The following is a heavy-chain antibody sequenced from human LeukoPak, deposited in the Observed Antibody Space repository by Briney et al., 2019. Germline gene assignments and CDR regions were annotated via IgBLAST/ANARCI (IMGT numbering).Heavy chain of an antibody. Sequence: WASVKVSCKTSGYRFTNYGISWVRQAPGQGLEWMGGIIPIFGTANYAQKFQGRVTITADESTSTAYMELSSLRSEDTAVYYCARAPVDIVATGPYYFDYWGQGTLVTVSS. CDR3: ARAPVDIVATGPYYFDY. CDR2: IIPIFGTA. D-gene: IGHD5-12*01. CDR1: GYRFTNYG. J-gene: IGHJ4*02. V-gene: IGHV1-69*13.